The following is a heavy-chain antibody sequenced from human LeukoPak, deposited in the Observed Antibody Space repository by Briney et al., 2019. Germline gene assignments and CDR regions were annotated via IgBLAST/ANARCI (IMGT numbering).Heavy chain of an antibody. D-gene: IGHD2-2*01. CDR3: ARGAFNTSPDY. CDR2: ISTSSGFI. CDR1: GFSFSSYS. Sequence: GGSLRLSCAASGFSFSSYSTNWVRQAPGKGLEWISYISTSSGFISYADSVKGRFTISRDSAKNSLYLQMNSLRAEDTAVYYCARGAFNTSPDYWGQGILVTVSS. J-gene: IGHJ4*02. V-gene: IGHV3-21*05.